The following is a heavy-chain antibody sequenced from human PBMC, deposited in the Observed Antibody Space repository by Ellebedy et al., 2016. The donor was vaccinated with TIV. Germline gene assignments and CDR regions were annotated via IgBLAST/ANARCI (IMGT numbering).Heavy chain of an antibody. CDR3: ARVLVDGWYSFDY. D-gene: IGHD6-19*01. CDR2: IYSGGRT. J-gene: IGHJ4*02. CDR1: GFSVDSHY. Sequence: PGGSLRLSCAATGFSVDSHYMSRVRQAPGKGLEWVSVIYSGGRTFYADFVKGRFIISRHNSKNTVYLQLNSLRPEDTAIYYCARVLVDGWYSFDYWGRGTLVTVSS. V-gene: IGHV3-53*04.